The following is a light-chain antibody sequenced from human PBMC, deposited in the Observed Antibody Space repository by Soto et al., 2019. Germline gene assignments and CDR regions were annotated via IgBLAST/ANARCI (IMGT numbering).Light chain of an antibody. CDR1: QGIRND. CDR3: LQHHSYPFT. J-gene: IGKJ4*01. CDR2: AVS. V-gene: IGKV1-17*01. Sequence: DIEMTQSPSSLSASVGDRVTITCRASQGIRNDLGWYQQTPGKAPKRLIYAVSSLQSGVPARFSGSGSGTEYTLTISSLQHEDSATYYCLQHHSYPFTFGGGTKVEIK.